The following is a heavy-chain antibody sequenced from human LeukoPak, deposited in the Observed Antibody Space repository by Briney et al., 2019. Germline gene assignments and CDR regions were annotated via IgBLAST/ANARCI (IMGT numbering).Heavy chain of an antibody. CDR1: GYSFTNFW. J-gene: IGHJ4*02. CDR2: ISPGDSGI. CDR3: ARHAGAIPN. Sequence: GESLKISCKGSGYSFTNFWIGWVRQMPGKGLEWMGVISPGDSGIRYSPSFQGQVTISVDKSISTAYLQWSSLKASDTAMYYCARHAGAIPNWGQGTLVTVSS. V-gene: IGHV5-51*01. D-gene: IGHD2-21*01.